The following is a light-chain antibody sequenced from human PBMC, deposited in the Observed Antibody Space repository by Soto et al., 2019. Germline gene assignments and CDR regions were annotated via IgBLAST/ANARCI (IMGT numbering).Light chain of an antibody. V-gene: IGLV2-23*01. CDR2: EDN. J-gene: IGLJ1*01. CDR3: CSYAGSSTYA. CDR1: SSDVGSYNL. Sequence: LTQPASVSGSPGQSIAISCTGTSSDVGSYNLVSWYQQYPDKAPKLMIYEDNKRPSGVSNRFSGSKSGNTASLTISGLQAEDEADYYCCSYAGSSTYAFGTGTKVTVL.